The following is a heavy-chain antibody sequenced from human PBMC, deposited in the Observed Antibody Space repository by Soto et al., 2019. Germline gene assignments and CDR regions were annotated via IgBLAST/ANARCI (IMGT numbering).Heavy chain of an antibody. D-gene: IGHD6-19*01. CDR3: ARDRIAVAGPPDF. Sequence: PXGCLRLTCAASGFTFSSYRMNWVRQAPGKGLEWVSYISSSSSTIYYADSVKGRFTISRDNAKNSLYLQMNSLRDEDTAVYYCARDRIAVAGPPDFWGQGTTVTVSS. V-gene: IGHV3-48*02. J-gene: IGHJ6*02. CDR2: ISSSSSTI. CDR1: GFTFSSYR.